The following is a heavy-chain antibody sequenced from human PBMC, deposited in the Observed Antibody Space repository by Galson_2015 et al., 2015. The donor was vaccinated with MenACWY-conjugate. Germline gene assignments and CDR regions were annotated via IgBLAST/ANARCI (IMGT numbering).Heavy chain of an antibody. CDR3: ARVGTWIHQYFYYMDV. J-gene: IGHJ6*03. Sequence: SLRLSCAASGFTFTGYEFNWVRQAPGKGLEWLSYISKSGSPIYYADSVKGRFTISRDNMKKPLFLEMNSLRAGDTGVYYCARVGTWIHQYFYYMDVWGKGTTVTVS. CDR2: ISKSGSPI. V-gene: IGHV3-48*03. D-gene: IGHD5-18*01. CDR1: GFTFTGYE.